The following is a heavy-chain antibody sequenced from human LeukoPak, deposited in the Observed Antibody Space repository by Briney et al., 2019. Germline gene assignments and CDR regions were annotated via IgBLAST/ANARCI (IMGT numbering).Heavy chain of an antibody. J-gene: IGHJ4*02. CDR2: IRYDGSNK. CDR1: GFTFSSYG. CDR3: AKTYYYDSSGYYWGPPKVLPDY. V-gene: IGHV3-30*02. D-gene: IGHD3-22*01. Sequence: GGSLRLSCAASGFTFSSYGMHWVRQAPGKGLEWVAFIRYDGSNKYYADSVKGRFTISRDNSKNTLYLQMNSLRAEDTAVYYCAKTYYYDSSGYYWGPPKVLPDYWGQGTLVTVSS.